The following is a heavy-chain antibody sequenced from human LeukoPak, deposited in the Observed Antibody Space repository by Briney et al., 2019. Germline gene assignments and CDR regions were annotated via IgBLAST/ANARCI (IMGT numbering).Heavy chain of an antibody. CDR2: IYYSGST. CDR3: ARGGKDIVVVPAAPTWFDP. V-gene: IGHV4-39*07. Sequence: PSETLSLTCTVSGGSISSSSYYWGRIRQPPGKGLEWIGSIYYSGSTYYNPSLKSRVTISVDTSKNQFSLKLSSVTAADTAVYYCARGGKDIVVVPAAPTWFDPWGQGTLVTVSS. CDR1: GGSISSSSYY. D-gene: IGHD2-2*01. J-gene: IGHJ5*02.